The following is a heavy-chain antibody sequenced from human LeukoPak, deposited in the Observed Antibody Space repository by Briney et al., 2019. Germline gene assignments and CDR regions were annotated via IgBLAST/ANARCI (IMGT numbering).Heavy chain of an antibody. D-gene: IGHD2-2*01. CDR2: IRYDGSNK. J-gene: IGHJ1*01. Sequence: PGGSLRLSCAASGFTFSSYGMHWVRQAPGKGLEWVAFIRYDGSNKYYADSVKGRFAISRDNSKNTLYLQMNSLRAEDTAVYYCAKGYCSSTSCDGYFQHWGQGTLVTVSS. CDR3: AKGYCSSTSCDGYFQH. V-gene: IGHV3-30*02. CDR1: GFTFSSYG.